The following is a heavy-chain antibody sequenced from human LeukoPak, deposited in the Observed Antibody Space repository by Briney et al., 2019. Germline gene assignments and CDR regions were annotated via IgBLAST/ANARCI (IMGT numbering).Heavy chain of an antibody. CDR2: IIPIFGTA. Sequence: GASVKVSFKASGGTFSSYAISWVRQAPGQGLEWMGGIIPIFGTANYAQKLQGRVTITADKSTSTAYMELSSMRSEDTAVYYCAREWDIVVDGAFDIWGQGTMVTVSS. CDR1: GGTFSSYA. CDR3: AREWDIVVDGAFDI. D-gene: IGHD2-2*01. J-gene: IGHJ3*02. V-gene: IGHV1-69*06.